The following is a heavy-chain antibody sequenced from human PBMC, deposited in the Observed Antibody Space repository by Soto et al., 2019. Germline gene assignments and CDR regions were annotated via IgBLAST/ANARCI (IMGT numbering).Heavy chain of an antibody. Sequence: QVQLVESEGGLVKPGGSLRLSCAASGFTFSDYYMSWIRQAPGKGLEWVSYISSSSSYTNYADSVKGRFTISRDNAKNSLYLQMNSLRAEDTAVYYCARPRNGGRHYGMDVWGQGTTVTVSS. D-gene: IGHD3-16*01. J-gene: IGHJ6*02. CDR3: ARPRNGGRHYGMDV. CDR1: GFTFSDYY. V-gene: IGHV3-11*05. CDR2: ISSSSSYT.